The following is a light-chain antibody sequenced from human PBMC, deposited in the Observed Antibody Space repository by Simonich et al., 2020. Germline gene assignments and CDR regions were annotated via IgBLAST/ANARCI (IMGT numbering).Light chain of an antibody. CDR3: QSYDSSNWV. CDR1: SGSIASNY. J-gene: IGLJ3*02. V-gene: IGLV6-57*03. Sequence: NFMLTQPHSVSESPGKTVTISCTRSSGSIASNYVQWYQQRTGSAPTTVIYEDNQRPSVVPDRFSGSIDSSSNSASLTISGLKTEDEADYYCQSYDSSNWVFGGGTKLTVL. CDR2: EDN.